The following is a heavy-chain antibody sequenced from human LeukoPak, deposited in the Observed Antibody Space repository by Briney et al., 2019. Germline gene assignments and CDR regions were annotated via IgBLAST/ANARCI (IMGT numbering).Heavy chain of an antibody. CDR3: ARESSSWYYGMDV. Sequence: SETLSLTCAVYGGSFSGYYWSWIRQPPGKGLEWIGEINHSGSTNYNPSLKSRVTISVDTSKNQFSLKLSSVTAADTAVYYCARESSSWYYGMDVWGQGTTVTVSS. J-gene: IGHJ6*02. D-gene: IGHD6-13*01. CDR1: GGSFSGYY. V-gene: IGHV4-34*01. CDR2: INHSGST.